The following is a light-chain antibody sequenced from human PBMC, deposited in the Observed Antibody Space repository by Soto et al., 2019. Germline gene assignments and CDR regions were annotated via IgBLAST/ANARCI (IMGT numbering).Light chain of an antibody. CDR1: SSNIGSNY. CDR3: TAWDDSLSAWV. J-gene: IGLJ3*02. V-gene: IGLV1-47*02. CDR2: GNN. Sequence: QSVLTQPPSASGTPGQRVTISCSGTSSNIGSNYVYWYQHLPGSAPKLLIFGNNQRPSGVPDRFSGSKSGTSASLAISGLRSEDEADYSCTAWDDSLSAWVFGGGTKLTVL.